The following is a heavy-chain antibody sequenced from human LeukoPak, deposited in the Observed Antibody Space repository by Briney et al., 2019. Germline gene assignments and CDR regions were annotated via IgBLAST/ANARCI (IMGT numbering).Heavy chain of an antibody. Sequence: ASVKVSCKASGYTFTSYGISWVRQAPGQGLEWMGWISAYNGNTNYAQKLQGRVTMTTDTSTSTAYMELRSPRSDDTAVYYCARSSITIFGVVTTNFDYWGQGTLVTVSS. CDR1: GYTFTSYG. CDR2: ISAYNGNT. CDR3: ARSSITIFGVVTTNFDY. V-gene: IGHV1-18*01. D-gene: IGHD3-3*01. J-gene: IGHJ4*02.